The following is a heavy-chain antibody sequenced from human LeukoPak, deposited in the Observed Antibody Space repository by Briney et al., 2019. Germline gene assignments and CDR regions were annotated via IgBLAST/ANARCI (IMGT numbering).Heavy chain of an antibody. CDR2: IDPSDSYT. CDR1: GYSFTSYW. D-gene: IGHD4-11*01. Sequence: GESLKISCKGSGYSFTSYWISWVRQMPGKGLEWMGRIDPSDSYTNYSPSFQGHVTISADKSISTAYLQWSSLKASDTAMYYCVRHSPLDYSLTYGMDVWGQGTTVTVSS. J-gene: IGHJ6*02. V-gene: IGHV5-10-1*01. CDR3: VRHSPLDYSLTYGMDV.